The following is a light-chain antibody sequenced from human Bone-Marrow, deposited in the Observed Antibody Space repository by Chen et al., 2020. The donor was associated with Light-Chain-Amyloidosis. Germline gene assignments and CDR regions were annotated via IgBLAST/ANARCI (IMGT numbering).Light chain of an antibody. J-gene: IGLJ2*01. CDR2: GNN. Sequence: QSVLTPPPSVSGAPGQRVTLSRTGSSSNIGAGYDVHWYQHLPGTAPRLLIYGNNNRPSGVPDRFSGSKSDTSASLAITGLQAEDEADYFCQSYDSSLSVVFGGGTKVTVV. CDR1: SSNIGAGYD. V-gene: IGLV1-40*01. CDR3: QSYDSSLSVV.